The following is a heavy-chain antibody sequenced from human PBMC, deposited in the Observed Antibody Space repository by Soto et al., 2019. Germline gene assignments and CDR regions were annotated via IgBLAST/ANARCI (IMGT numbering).Heavy chain of an antibody. J-gene: IGHJ4*02. CDR3: TKASYSNYDPTDY. CDR2: IKSKTGGGTA. CDR1: GFTFSNAW. Sequence: GGSLRLSCAVSGFTFSNAWMTWVRQAPGKGLEWVGRIKSKTGGGTADYAAPVKGRFTISRDDSKNTLYLQMNGLKTEDTAIYYCTKASYSNYDPTDYWGQGTLVTVSS. V-gene: IGHV3-15*01. D-gene: IGHD4-4*01.